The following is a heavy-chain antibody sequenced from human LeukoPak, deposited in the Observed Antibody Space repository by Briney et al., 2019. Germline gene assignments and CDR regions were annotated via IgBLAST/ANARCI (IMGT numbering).Heavy chain of an antibody. CDR2: IRSKADNYAT. V-gene: IGHV3-73*01. J-gene: IGHJ4*02. Sequence: PGGSLRLSCAASGFTFSGSPNLWVRQASGKGLEWVGRIRSKADNYATAYAASVQGRCTISRDDSKSTAYLQLNSLKTEDTAVYYCTQSNYWGQGALVTVSS. CDR3: TQSNY. CDR1: GFTFSGSP.